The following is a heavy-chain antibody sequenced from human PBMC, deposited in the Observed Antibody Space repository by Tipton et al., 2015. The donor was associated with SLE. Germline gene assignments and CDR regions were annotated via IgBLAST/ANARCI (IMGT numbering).Heavy chain of an antibody. CDR1: GFTFSSYG. CDR2: IRSIGSIT. V-gene: IGHV3-30*02. J-gene: IGHJ6*02. CDR3: AKVLNPLGRVGSFYYYSGMDV. Sequence: SLRLSCAASGFTFSSYGMHWVRQAPGKGLEWVAFIRSIGSITYYSDSVKGRFTISRDNAKNSLYLQMNSLRAEDTAVYYCAKVLNPLGRVGSFYYYSGMDVWGQGTTVTVSS. D-gene: IGHD3-16*02.